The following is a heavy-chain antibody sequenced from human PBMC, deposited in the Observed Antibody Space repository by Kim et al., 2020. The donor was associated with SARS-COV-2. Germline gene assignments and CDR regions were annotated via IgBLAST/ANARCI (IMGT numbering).Heavy chain of an antibody. CDR3: ARDGSGWPY. D-gene: IGHD6-19*01. V-gene: IGHV3-53*01. CDR2: GST. Sequence: GSTYYADSVKGRFTISRDNSKNTLYLQMNSLRAEDTAVYYCARDGSGWPYWGQGTLVTVSS. J-gene: IGHJ4*02.